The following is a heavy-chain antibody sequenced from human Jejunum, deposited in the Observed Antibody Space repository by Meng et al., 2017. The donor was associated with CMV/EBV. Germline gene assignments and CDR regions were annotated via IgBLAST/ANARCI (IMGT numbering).Heavy chain of an antibody. CDR2: MRYGGSNQ. V-gene: IGHV3-30*04. CDR3: AKDMFSNFAFIDY. Sequence: SCFRFTASAMLWVRRAPGKGLEWLAFMRYGGSNQYYADSVKGRFTISRDSSKNMLYLQMNSLRGDDTALYYCAKDMFSNFAFIDYWGQGSLVTVSS. J-gene: IGHJ4*02. CDR1: CFRFTASA. D-gene: IGHD4-11*01.